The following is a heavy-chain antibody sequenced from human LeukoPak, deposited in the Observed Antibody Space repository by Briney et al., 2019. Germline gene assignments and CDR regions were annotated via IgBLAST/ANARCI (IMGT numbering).Heavy chain of an antibody. J-gene: IGHJ3*02. CDR1: GYTFTRYY. CDR3: AREEAVGAKFRHAFDI. V-gene: IGHV1-46*01. Sequence: ASVKVSCKASGYTFTRYYMHWVRQAPGQGLEWMGIINLSGGSTSYAQKFQGRVTMTRDTSTSTVYMELSSLRSEDTAVYYCAREEAVGAKFRHAFDIWGQGTMVTVSS. CDR2: INLSGGST. D-gene: IGHD1-26*01.